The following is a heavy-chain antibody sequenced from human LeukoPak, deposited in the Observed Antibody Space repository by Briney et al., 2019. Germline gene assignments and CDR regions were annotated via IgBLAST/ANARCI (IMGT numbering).Heavy chain of an antibody. V-gene: IGHV6-1*01. CDR3: AREAPTIAAAGHDAFDI. D-gene: IGHD6-13*01. J-gene: IGHJ3*02. CDR2: TYYRSKWYN. Sequence: SQTLSLTCAISGDSVSSNSAAWNWIRQSPPRGLEWLERTYYRSKWYNDYAVSVKSRITINPDTSKNQFSLQLTSVTPEDTAVYYCAREAPTIAAAGHDAFDIWGQGTMVTVAS. CDR1: GDSVSSNSAA.